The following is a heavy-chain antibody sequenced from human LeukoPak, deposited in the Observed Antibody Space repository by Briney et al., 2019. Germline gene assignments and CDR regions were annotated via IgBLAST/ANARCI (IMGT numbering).Heavy chain of an antibody. Sequence: SETLSLTCAVSGGSISSGGYSWSWIRQPPGKGLEWIGYIYHSGSTYYNPSLKSRVTISVDRSKNQLSLKLSSVTAADTAVYYCAAGGTTVTDFDYWGQGTLVTVSS. D-gene: IGHD4-17*01. V-gene: IGHV4-30-2*01. CDR3: AAGGTTVTDFDY. J-gene: IGHJ4*02. CDR1: GGSISSGGYS. CDR2: IYHSGST.